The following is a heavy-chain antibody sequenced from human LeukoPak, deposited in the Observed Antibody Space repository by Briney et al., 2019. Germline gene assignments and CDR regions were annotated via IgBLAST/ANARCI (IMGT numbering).Heavy chain of an antibody. CDR1: GFTFDDYA. CDR3: AKAPAEGHYYMDV. Sequence: GGSLRLSCAASGFTFDDYAMHWVRQAPGKGLEWVSLISWDGGSTYYADSVKGRFTISRDNSKNSLYLQMNSLKAEDTALYYCAKAPAEGHYYMDVWGKGTTVTVSS. V-gene: IGHV3-43D*03. J-gene: IGHJ6*03. CDR2: ISWDGGST. D-gene: IGHD1-14*01.